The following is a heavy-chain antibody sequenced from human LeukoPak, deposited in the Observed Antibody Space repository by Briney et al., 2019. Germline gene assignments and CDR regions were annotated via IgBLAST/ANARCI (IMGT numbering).Heavy chain of an antibody. CDR3: AREGGYYDSSGYYYGIDY. Sequence: GGSLRLSCAASGFTFSSYSMNWVRQAPGKGLEWVSSISSSSSYIYYADSVKGRFTIPKDNAKNSLYLQMNSLTAQDTAVYYCAREGGYYDSSGYYYGIDYWGQGTLVTVSS. V-gene: IGHV3-21*01. J-gene: IGHJ4*02. CDR1: GFTFSSYS. D-gene: IGHD3-22*01. CDR2: ISSSSSYI.